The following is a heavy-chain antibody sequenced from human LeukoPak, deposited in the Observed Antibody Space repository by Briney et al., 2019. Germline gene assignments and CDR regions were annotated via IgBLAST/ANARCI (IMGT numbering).Heavy chain of an antibody. J-gene: IGHJ3*01. Sequence: PGGSLRLSCADSGFTFSSYWMSWVRQAPGKGLEWVANIKQDGSEKYYVDSVKGRLTISRDNAKNSLYLQMNSLRAEDTGVYYCARDRSDILTGYNDAFDFWGRGTMVTVSS. V-gene: IGHV3-7*01. D-gene: IGHD3-9*01. CDR2: IKQDGSEK. CDR1: GFTFSSYW. CDR3: ARDRSDILTGYNDAFDF.